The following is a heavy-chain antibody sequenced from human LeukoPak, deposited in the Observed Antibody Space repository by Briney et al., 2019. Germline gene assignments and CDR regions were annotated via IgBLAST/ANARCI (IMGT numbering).Heavy chain of an antibody. CDR1: GFTFKNYG. CDR3: AKKGYYDGSGYYMYYFDH. V-gene: IGHV3-23*01. CDR2: INDIGSKT. Sequence: GGSLRLSCEGSGFTFKNYGMSWVRQSPGKGLEWVSDINDIGSKTYYADSVKGRFTISRDNSKNTLYLQMNSLRAEDTAVYYCAKKGYYDGSGYYMYYFDHWGQGTLVTVSS. D-gene: IGHD3-22*01. J-gene: IGHJ4*02.